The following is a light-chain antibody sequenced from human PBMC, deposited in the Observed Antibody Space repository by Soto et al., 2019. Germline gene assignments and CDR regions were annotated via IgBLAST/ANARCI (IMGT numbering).Light chain of an antibody. CDR1: QNVSSF. V-gene: IGKV1-39*01. CDR3: QKSYRLFT. Sequence: DIHMTQSPSSLSASVGDRVTITCRASQNVSSFLNWYQQRPGKAPKLLIYAASSLQSGVPSRFSGSGSVTDFTLTISSLQPEDFATYYCQKSYRLFTFGPGTKEDF. J-gene: IGKJ3*01. CDR2: AAS.